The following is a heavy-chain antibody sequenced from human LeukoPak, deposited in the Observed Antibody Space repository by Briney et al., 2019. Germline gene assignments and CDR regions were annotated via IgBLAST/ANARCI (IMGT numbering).Heavy chain of an antibody. J-gene: IGHJ4*02. V-gene: IGHV4-34*01. D-gene: IGHD1-26*01. CDR2: VNHSGST. Sequence: SETLSLTCAVYGGTFSGHYWSWVRQSPGKGLEWIGEVNHSGSTNYNPPLKSRVSISADTSKNQFSLKVTSMTAADTAVYYCARRPRNAGSYDGPSGLDFWGQGTRVTVSS. CDR1: GGTFSGHY. CDR3: ARRPRNAGSYDGPSGLDF.